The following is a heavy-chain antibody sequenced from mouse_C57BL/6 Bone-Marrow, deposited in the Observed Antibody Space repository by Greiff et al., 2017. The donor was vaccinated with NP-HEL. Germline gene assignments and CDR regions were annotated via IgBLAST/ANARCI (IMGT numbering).Heavy chain of an antibody. J-gene: IGHJ4*01. V-gene: IGHV2-2*01. CDR1: GFSLTSYG. CDR3: ARSKAYYDYDGYAMDY. Sequence: QVQLQQSGPGLVQPSQSLSITCTVSGFSLTSYGVHWVRQSPGKGLEWLGVIWSGGSTDYNAAFISRLSISKDNSKSQVFFKMNSLQADDTAIYYCARSKAYYDYDGYAMDYWGQGTSVTVSS. CDR2: IWSGGST. D-gene: IGHD2-4*01.